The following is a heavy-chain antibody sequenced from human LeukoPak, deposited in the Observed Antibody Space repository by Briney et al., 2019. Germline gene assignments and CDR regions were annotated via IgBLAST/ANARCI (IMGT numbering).Heavy chain of an antibody. V-gene: IGHV4-61*02. J-gene: IGHJ4*02. D-gene: IGHD1-7*01. CDR3: ASGYNWNYILGH. CDR2: IYTSGST. CDR1: GGSITSGSYY. Sequence: SQTLSLTCTVSGGSITSGSYYWSWIRPPAGKGLEWIGRIYTSGSTDYNPSLKSRVTISVDTSKNQFSLKLTSVTAADTAVYYCASGYNWNYILGHWGQGTLVTVSS.